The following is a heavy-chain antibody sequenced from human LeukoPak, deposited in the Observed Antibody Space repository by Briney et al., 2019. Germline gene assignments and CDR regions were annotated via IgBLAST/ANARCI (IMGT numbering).Heavy chain of an antibody. Sequence: ASVKVSCKASGGTFSSYAISWVRQAPGQGLEWMGIINPSGGSTSYAQKFQGRVTMTRDMSTSTVYMELSSLRSEDTAVYYCVLVLPKEAFDIWGQGTMVTVSS. V-gene: IGHV1-46*01. D-gene: IGHD2/OR15-2a*01. CDR2: INPSGGST. J-gene: IGHJ3*02. CDR3: VLVLPKEAFDI. CDR1: GGTFSSYA.